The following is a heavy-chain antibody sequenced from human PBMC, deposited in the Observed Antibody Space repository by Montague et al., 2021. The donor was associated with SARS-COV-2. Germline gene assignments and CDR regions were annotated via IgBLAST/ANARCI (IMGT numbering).Heavy chain of an antibody. CDR1: GDSFISDKYY. Sequence: SETLSLTCTVTGDSFISDKYYWSWIRHPPGNGLEWIGFIYYSGXTXYNPSLHSRVTITIDTSKNQFSLNLMSVTPADTAVYYCVKGSGYPWGQGTLVTVSS. CDR2: IYYSGXT. J-gene: IGHJ5*02. CDR3: VKGSGYP. V-gene: IGHV4-61*01. D-gene: IGHD3-22*01.